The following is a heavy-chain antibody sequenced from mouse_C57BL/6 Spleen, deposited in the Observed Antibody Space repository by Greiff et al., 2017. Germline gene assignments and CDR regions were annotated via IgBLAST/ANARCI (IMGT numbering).Heavy chain of an antibody. V-gene: IGHV1-58*01. D-gene: IGHD1-1*01. J-gene: IGHJ1*03. CDR3: ARSGIFITTVVAGYFDV. CDR1: GYTFTSYG. Sequence: VQLKESGAELVRPGSSVKMSCKTSGYTFTSYGINWVKQRPGQGLEWIGYIYIGNGYTEYNEKFKGKATLTSDTSSSTAYMQLSSLTSEDSAIYFCARSGIFITTVVAGYFDVWGTGTTVTVSS. CDR2: IYIGNGYT.